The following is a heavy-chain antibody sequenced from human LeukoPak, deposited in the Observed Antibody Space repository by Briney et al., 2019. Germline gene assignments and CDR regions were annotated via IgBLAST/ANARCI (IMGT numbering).Heavy chain of an antibody. J-gene: IGHJ4*02. Sequence: SGFTXXXYAMXXVRQAPGKGLEWVSGISGSGDNTYYADSVKGRFTISRDNSKNTLYVQVNSLGTEDTAAYYCAKGSYYDSSGSFYFDYWGQGTLVTVSS. D-gene: IGHD3-22*01. CDR1: GFTXXXYA. CDR3: AKGSYYDSSGSFYFDY. V-gene: IGHV3-23*01. CDR2: ISGSGDNT.